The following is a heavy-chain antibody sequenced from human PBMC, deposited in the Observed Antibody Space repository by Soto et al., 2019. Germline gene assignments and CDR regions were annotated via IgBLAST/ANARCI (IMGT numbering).Heavy chain of an antibody. CDR1: GFTFSSYA. Sequence: EVQLLESGGGLVQPGGSLRLSCAASGFTFSSYAMRWVRQAPGKGLEWVSSISGGGGSTYYADSVKGRFTISRDNSKNTLYLQMNSLRAEDTAVYYCAKDRISGDYEALDYWGQGTLVTVSS. D-gene: IGHD4-17*01. J-gene: IGHJ4*02. CDR3: AKDRISGDYEALDY. CDR2: ISGGGGST. V-gene: IGHV3-23*01.